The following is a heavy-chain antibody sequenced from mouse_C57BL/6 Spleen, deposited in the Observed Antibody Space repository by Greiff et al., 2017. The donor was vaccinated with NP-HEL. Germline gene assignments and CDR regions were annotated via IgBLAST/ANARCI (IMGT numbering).Heavy chain of an antibody. J-gene: IGHJ2*01. Sequence: EVMLVESGGGLVQPGGSIKLSCAASGFTFSDAWMDWVRQSPEKGLEWVAEIRNKANNHATYYAESVKGRFTISRDDSKSSVYLQMNSLSAEDTGIYYWTSLLTGALDYWGQGTTLTVSS. CDR3: TSLLTGALDY. CDR2: IRNKANNHAT. V-gene: IGHV6-6*01. CDR1: GFTFSDAW. D-gene: IGHD4-1*01.